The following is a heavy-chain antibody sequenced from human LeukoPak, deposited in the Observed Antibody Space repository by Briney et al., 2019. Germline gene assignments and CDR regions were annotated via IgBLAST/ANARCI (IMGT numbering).Heavy chain of an antibody. CDR2: ISYDGNDE. V-gene: IGHV3-30*18. Sequence: GGSLRLSCVASGFTFSNYGMHWVRQAPGKGLEWVTTISYDGNDEYYADSVKGRFTISRDNSKNTLFLQMNSLRADDTAVYYCAKRMGIQLWDSLDYWGQGTLVTVSS. CDR3: AKRMGIQLWDSLDY. J-gene: IGHJ4*02. CDR1: GFTFSNYG. D-gene: IGHD5-18*01.